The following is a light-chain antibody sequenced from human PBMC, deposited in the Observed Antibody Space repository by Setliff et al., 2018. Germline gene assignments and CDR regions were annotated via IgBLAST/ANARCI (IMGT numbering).Light chain of an antibody. J-gene: IGLJ2*01. CDR2: DVS. CDR3: CSYAGSYTVL. V-gene: IGLV2-11*01. Sequence: QFVLTQPRSVSGSPGQSVTISCTGASSDVGRYNYVSWYQQHPGKAPKLMIYDVSKRPSGVPDRFSGSKSGNTASLTISGLQAEDEADYYCCSYAGSYTVLFGGGTK. CDR1: SSDVGRYNY.